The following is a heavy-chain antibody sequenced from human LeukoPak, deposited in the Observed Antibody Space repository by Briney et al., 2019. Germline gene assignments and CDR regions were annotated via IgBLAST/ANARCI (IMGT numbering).Heavy chain of an antibody. CDR2: IYYSGNT. J-gene: IGHJ6*02. CDR1: GGSISSSSYS. Sequence: SKTLSLTCIVSGGSISSSSYSWGWIRQPPGKGLEWIGSIYYSGNTYYNPSLKSRVTISVDTSKNQFSLKLSSVTAADTAVYYCARGNRDGSRSDGMDVWGQGTTVTVSS. D-gene: IGHD5-24*01. V-gene: IGHV4-39*01. CDR3: ARGNRDGSRSDGMDV.